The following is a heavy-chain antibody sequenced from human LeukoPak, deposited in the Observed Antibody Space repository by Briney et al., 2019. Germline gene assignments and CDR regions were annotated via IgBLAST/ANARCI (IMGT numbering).Heavy chain of an antibody. CDR2: TYYKSKWYT. Sequence: SQTLSLTCAISGDSVSSNSAAWNWIRQSPSRGLEWLGRTYYKSKWYTDYAVSVKSRITIYPDTSKNQFSLQLNSVTPEDTAVYYCARAGDSSGWNGTLDYWGQGMLVTVSP. CDR1: GDSVSSNSAA. D-gene: IGHD6-19*01. CDR3: ARAGDSSGWNGTLDY. J-gene: IGHJ4*02. V-gene: IGHV6-1*01.